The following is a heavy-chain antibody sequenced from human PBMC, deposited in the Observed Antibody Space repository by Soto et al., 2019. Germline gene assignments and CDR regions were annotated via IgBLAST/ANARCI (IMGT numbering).Heavy chain of an antibody. CDR3: AREPRYCRGGSCSITGDAYDI. D-gene: IGHD2-15*01. Sequence: EVQLVESGGGLVQPGGSLRLSCTASGFIVSETYVNWVRQAPGKGLEWVSVISNRGDTHYADSVRVRFSLSRDISDNTLHLQMNNLRVEDTAVYYCAREPRYCRGGSCSITGDAYDIWGLGTMVTVSS. V-gene: IGHV3-66*01. CDR1: GFIVSETY. CDR2: ISNRGDT. J-gene: IGHJ3*02.